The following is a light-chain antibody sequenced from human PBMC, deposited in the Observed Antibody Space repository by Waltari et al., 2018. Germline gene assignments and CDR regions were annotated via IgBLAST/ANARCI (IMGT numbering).Light chain of an antibody. CDR1: QSISKY. J-gene: IGKJ1*01. CDR3: QHYVSLPVT. Sequence: EIVLTQSPGTLSLSSGERATLSCRTSQSISKYLAWYQQKPGQAPRLLIHHASSRATGLPDRFSGSGSGTDFSLTISRLEPEDFAVYYCQHYVSLPVTFGQGTKVEIK. CDR2: HAS. V-gene: IGKV3-20*01.